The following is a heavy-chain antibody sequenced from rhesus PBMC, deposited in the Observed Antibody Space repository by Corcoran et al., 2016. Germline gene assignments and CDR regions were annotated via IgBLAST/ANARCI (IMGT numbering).Heavy chain of an antibody. CDR2: ISGSSGST. V-gene: IGHV4-65*01. D-gene: IGHD6-13*01. CDR3: ARASLSWFPYDY. Sequence: QVQLQESGPGLVKPSETLSLTCAVSGGSISSSNWWSWIRQPLGKGLEWIGYISGSSGSTYYNPSLKSRVTISTDPSQNQFSLKLSSVTAADTAVYYCARASLSWFPYDYWGQGVLVTVSS. CDR1: GGSISSSNW. J-gene: IGHJ4*01.